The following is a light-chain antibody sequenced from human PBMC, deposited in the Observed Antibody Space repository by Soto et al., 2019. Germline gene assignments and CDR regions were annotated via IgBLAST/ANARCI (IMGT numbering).Light chain of an antibody. V-gene: IGKV1-5*01. CDR2: DVS. Sequence: DIQMTQSPPTLSASVGDRVTITCRASQSISRLLAWYQQKSGKAPKLLIYDVSCLESGVPSRFSGSGSWTEFALTISSRQPDDVATYYCQQYNGYSRTFGQGTKVDI. J-gene: IGKJ1*01. CDR3: QQYNGYSRT. CDR1: QSISRL.